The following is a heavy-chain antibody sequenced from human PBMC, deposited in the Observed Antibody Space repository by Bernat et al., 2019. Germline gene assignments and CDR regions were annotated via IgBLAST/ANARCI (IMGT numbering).Heavy chain of an antibody. D-gene: IGHD2-2*01. Sequence: QVQLVESGGGVVQPGRSLRLSCAASGFTFRNYAMHWVRQAPGKGLEWVAVISSDESYEYYADSVKGRFTISRDNSKNTLYLQMNSLRGDDTALYHFVLVKGGGGCSSTCCPFVFPIWGQGTLVTVSS. J-gene: IGHJ3*02. V-gene: IGHV3-30*01. CDR3: VLVKGGGGCSSTCCPFVFPI. CDR1: GFTFRNYA. CDR2: ISSDESYE.